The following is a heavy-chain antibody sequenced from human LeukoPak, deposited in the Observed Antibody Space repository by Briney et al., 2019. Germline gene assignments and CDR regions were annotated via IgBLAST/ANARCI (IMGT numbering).Heavy chain of an antibody. J-gene: IGHJ4*02. CDR3: ARGPSAMDY. D-gene: IGHD2-2*01. Sequence: PGGSLRLSCAASGFTFSSYAMHWVRQAPGQGLEWVAVISYDGSNKYYADSVKGRFTISRDNSKNTRYLQMNSLRAEDTAVLYCARGPSAMDYWGQGTLVTVSS. V-gene: IGHV3-30-3*01. CDR1: GFTFSSYA. CDR2: ISYDGSNK.